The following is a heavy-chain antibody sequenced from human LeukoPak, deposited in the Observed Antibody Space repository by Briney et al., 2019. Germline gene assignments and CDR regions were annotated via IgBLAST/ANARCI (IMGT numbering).Heavy chain of an antibody. CDR1: GYIFTAYF. V-gene: IGHV1-46*01. CDR2: INPSGGST. D-gene: IGHD3-16*01. CDR3: ARVGPAAYFDY. J-gene: IGHJ4*02. Sequence: ASVKVSCRNSGYIFTAYFINWVRQAPGQGLEWMGIINPSGGSTSYAQKFQGRVTMTRDTSTSTVYMELSSLRSEDTAVYYCARVGPAAYFDYWGQGTLVTVSS.